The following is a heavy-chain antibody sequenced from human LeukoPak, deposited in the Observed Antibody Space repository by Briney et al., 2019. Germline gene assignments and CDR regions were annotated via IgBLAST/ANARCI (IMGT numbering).Heavy chain of an antibody. CDR1: GFTVSSNY. Sequence: GGSLRLSCAASGFTVSSNYMSWVRQAPGKGLEWVSVIYSGGSTYYADSVKGRFTISRDNSKNTLYLQMNSLRAEDTAVYYCARRRWWPRDWYFDLWGRGTLVTVSS. CDR3: ARRRWWPRDWYFDL. V-gene: IGHV3-53*01. CDR2: IYSGGST. J-gene: IGHJ2*01. D-gene: IGHD2-15*01.